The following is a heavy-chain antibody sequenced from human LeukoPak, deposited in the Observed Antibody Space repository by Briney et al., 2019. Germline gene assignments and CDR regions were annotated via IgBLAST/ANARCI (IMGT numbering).Heavy chain of an antibody. CDR1: GGSFSGYY. J-gene: IGHJ4*02. D-gene: IGHD3-22*01. Sequence: SETLSLTCAVYGGSFSGYYWSWIRQPPGKGLEWIGEINHGGSANYNPSLNSRVTISVDTSKNQFSLKLSSVTAADAAVYYCARHSYARSGYYSRPYYFDYWGQGTLVTVSS. CDR2: INHGGSA. V-gene: IGHV4-34*01. CDR3: ARHSYARSGYYSRPYYFDY.